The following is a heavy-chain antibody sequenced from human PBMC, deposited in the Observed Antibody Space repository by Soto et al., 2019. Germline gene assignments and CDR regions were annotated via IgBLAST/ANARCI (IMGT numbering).Heavy chain of an antibody. CDR3: ARDEMVITRHYYYYYGMDV. D-gene: IGHD3-22*01. CDR1: GGSISSSNW. V-gene: IGHV4-4*02. J-gene: IGHJ6*02. Sequence: PSETLSLTCAVSGGSISSSNWWSWVRQPPGKGLEWIGEIYHSGSTNYNPSLKSRVTISVDKSKNQFSLKLSSVTAADTAVYYCARDEMVITRHYYYYYGMDVWGQGTTVTVSS. CDR2: IYHSGST.